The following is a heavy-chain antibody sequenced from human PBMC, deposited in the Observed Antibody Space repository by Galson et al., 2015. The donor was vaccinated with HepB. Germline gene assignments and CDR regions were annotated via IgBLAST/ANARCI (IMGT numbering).Heavy chain of an antibody. V-gene: IGHV3-48*02. CDR3: ARVQTTDFWNGDHRIDAFDI. D-gene: IGHD3-3*01. CDR2: ISTSSNTI. Sequence: SLRLSCAASGFTFSRHSMNWVRQGPGKGLQWISYISTSSNTIYYADSVNGRFTISRDNAKNSLYLQMNSLTDADTAVYYCARVQTTDFWNGDHRIDAFDIWGQGTVVTVSS. CDR1: GFTFSRHS. J-gene: IGHJ3*02.